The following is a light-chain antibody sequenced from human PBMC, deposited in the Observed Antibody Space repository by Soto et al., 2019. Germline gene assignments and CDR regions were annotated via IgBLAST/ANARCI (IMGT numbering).Light chain of an antibody. CDR3: QSYDSSLSAHVV. J-gene: IGLJ2*01. Sequence: QSVLTQPPSVSGAPGQRVTISCTGSSSNIGAGYDVHWYQQLPGTAPKLLIYGNSNRPSGVPERFSGSKSGTSASLAITGLQAEDEADYYCQSYDSSLSAHVVFGGGTQLTVL. V-gene: IGLV1-40*01. CDR2: GNS. CDR1: SSNIGAGYD.